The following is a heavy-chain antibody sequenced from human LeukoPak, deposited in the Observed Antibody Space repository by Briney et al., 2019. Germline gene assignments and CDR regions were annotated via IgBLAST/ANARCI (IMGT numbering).Heavy chain of an antibody. CDR1: GYTFTSYD. J-gene: IGHJ4*02. Sequence: ASVKVSCKASGYTFTSYDINWVRQATGQGLEWMGWMNPNSGNTGYAQKFQGRVTMTRNTSISTAYMELSSLRSDDTALYYCARDGHRMYYYGGSDYHFDYWGQGTLVTVSS. V-gene: IGHV1-8*01. CDR2: MNPNSGNT. CDR3: ARDGHRMYYYGGSDYHFDY. D-gene: IGHD3-22*01.